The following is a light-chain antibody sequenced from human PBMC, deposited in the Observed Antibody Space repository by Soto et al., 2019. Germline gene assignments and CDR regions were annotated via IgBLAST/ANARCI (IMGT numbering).Light chain of an antibody. CDR2: TSS. V-gene: IGKV1D-12*01. Sequence: DIQMTQSPSSVAASVGDRVTITCRAIQGVSTWLAWYQQKPGNAPNLLIYTSSSLHGVVPSRFSGSGSGTDFTLTISSLQPEDFATYYCQQTTTFPLTFGGGTKVEI. J-gene: IGKJ4*01. CDR3: QQTTTFPLT. CDR1: QGVSTW.